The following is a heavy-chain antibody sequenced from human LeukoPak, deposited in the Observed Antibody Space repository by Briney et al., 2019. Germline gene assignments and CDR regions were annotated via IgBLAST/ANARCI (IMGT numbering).Heavy chain of an antibody. J-gene: IGHJ5*02. V-gene: IGHV4-34*01. CDR3: ARGLEGIAAAGTRWFDP. D-gene: IGHD6-13*01. CDR2: INHSGST. Sequence: SETLSLNCAVYGGSFSGYYWSWLRQPPGKGLEWIGEINHSGSTNYNPSLRSRVTISVDTSKNQFSLKLSSVTAADTAVYYCARGLEGIAAAGTRWFDPWGQGTLVTVSS. CDR1: GGSFSGYY.